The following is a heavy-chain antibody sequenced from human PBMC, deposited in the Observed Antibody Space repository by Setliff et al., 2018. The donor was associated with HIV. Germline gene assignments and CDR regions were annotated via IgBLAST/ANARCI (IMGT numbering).Heavy chain of an antibody. Sequence: ASVKVSCKASGYTFTGYYMHWVRQAPGQGLEWMGWLNPNSGGTNYAQKFQGRVTMTRDTSISTAYMELSRLRSDDTAVYYCARGVGINYYYYYGMEVWGQGTTVTVSS. V-gene: IGHV1-2*02. CDR1: GYTFTGYY. J-gene: IGHJ6*02. D-gene: IGHD1-26*01. CDR3: ARGVGINYYYYYGMEV. CDR2: LNPNSGGT.